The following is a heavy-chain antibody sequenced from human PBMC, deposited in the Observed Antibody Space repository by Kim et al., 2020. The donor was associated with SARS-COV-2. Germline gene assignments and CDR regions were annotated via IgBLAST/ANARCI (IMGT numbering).Heavy chain of an antibody. Sequence: GGSLRLSCAASGFTFDDYTMHWVRQAPGKGLEWVSLISWDGGSTYYADSVKGRFTISRDNSKNSLYLQMNSLRTEDTALYYCAKDMNYGSGSYLGYWGQGTLVTVSS. J-gene: IGHJ4*02. D-gene: IGHD3-10*01. V-gene: IGHV3-43*01. CDR2: ISWDGGST. CDR3: AKDMNYGSGSYLGY. CDR1: GFTFDDYT.